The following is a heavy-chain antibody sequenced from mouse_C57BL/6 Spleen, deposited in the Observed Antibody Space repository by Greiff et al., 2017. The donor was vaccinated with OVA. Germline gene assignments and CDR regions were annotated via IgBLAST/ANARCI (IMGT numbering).Heavy chain of an antibody. V-gene: IGHV1-66*01. J-gene: IGHJ2*01. D-gene: IGHD2-3*01. CDR1: GYSFTRYY. Sequence: VQLQQPGAELVKPGASVKISCKASGYSFTRYYIHWVKQRPGQGLEWIGWLYPGSGNTKYNEKFKGKATLTADTSSSTAYMQLSSLTSEDSAVYYCASGNIHDVDYWGQGTTLTVSS. CDR2: LYPGSGNT. CDR3: ASGNIHDVDY.